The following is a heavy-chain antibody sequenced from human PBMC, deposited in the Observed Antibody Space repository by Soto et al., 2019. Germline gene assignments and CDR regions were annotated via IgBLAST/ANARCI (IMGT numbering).Heavy chain of an antibody. V-gene: IGHV3-74*01. J-gene: IGHJ5*02. Sequence: SLRLSCAAYGFTFSSYWMHWVRQAPGKGLVWVSRINSDGSSTSYADSVRGRFTISRDNAKNTLYLQMNSLRAEDTAVYYCARAQNYDFWSGYYYEKKYNWFDPWGQGTLVTVSS. CDR1: GFTFSSYW. CDR3: ARAQNYDFWSGYYYEKKYNWFDP. D-gene: IGHD3-3*01. CDR2: INSDGSST.